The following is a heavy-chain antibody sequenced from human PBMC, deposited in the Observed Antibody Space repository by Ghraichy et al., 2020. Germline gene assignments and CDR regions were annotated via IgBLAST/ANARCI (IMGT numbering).Heavy chain of an antibody. CDR2: ISDNGDT. Sequence: SQTLSLTCIVSGASINNFYWSWIRQPPGKGLEWVGYISDNGDTYFNPSLLSRVTMSKDLSANEFSLKLNSVTAADTAVYYCARLFGDDSRGLFDFWGQGMLVTVSS. V-gene: IGHV4-59*08. CDR3: ARLFGDDSRGLFDF. CDR1: GASINNFY. D-gene: IGHD2-21*02. J-gene: IGHJ4*02.